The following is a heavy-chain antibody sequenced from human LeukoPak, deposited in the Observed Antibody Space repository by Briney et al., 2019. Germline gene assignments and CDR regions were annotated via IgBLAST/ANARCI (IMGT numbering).Heavy chain of an antibody. CDR2: IYYSGST. J-gene: IGHJ1*01. CDR1: GGSISSGGYY. V-gene: IGHV4-31*03. D-gene: IGHD3-22*01. CDR3: ARDHVYYGSSGYSLNAFDI. Sequence: SQTLSLTCTVSGGSISSGGYYWSWIRQHPGKGLEWIGYIYYSGSTYYNPSLKSRVTISVDTSKNQFSLKLSSVTAADTAVYYCARDHVYYGSSGYSLNAFDIWGQGTLVTVPS.